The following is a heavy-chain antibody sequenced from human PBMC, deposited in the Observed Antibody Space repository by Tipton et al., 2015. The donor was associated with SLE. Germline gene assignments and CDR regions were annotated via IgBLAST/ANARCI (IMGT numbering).Heavy chain of an antibody. Sequence: LRLSCTVSGGSISSSSYYWAWVRQPPGKGLEWIGSISFSGNTYYNPSLKSRVTLSVDTSKNQFSLRLTSVTAADTAMYFCAREVRQLLIYFDSWGQGTLVTVSS. D-gene: IGHD6-13*01. CDR2: ISFSGNT. J-gene: IGHJ4*02. V-gene: IGHV4-39*07. CDR3: AREVRQLLIYFDS. CDR1: GGSISSSSYY.